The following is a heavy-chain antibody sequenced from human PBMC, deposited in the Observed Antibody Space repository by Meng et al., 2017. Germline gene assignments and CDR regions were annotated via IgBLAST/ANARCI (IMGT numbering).Heavy chain of an antibody. CDR2: ITKDGSRK. J-gene: IGHJ4*02. Sequence: VEVVGFGGGVVQPGRSLRLSCAASGFTFSSYGMHWVRQAPGKGLEWVACITKDGSRKYYLGSVRGRFTISRDNSKNTLYLEMNSLRSEDTALYYCARDFDYWGQGTLVTVSS. CDR3: ARDFDY. CDR1: GFTFSSYG. V-gene: IGHV3-30*03.